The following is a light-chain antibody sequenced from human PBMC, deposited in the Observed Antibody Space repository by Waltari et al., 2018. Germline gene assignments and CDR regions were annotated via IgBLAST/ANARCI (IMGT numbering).Light chain of an antibody. V-gene: IGKV1-5*03. Sequence: DIQMTQSPTTPSASLGDRVTITCRASQNISDLLAWYQQKPGRAPKLLIYKASTLEVGVPSRFGGSESGTEFTLTISSLQPDDSATYYCQHYNGYSTFGQGTKVEIK. CDR2: KAS. J-gene: IGKJ1*01. CDR3: QHYNGYST. CDR1: QNISDL.